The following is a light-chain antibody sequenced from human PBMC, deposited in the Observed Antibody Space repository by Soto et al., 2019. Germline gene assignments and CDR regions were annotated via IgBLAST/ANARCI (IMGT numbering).Light chain of an antibody. CDR3: QQYDNLPLG. V-gene: IGKV1-33*01. CDR2: DAS. J-gene: IGKJ3*01. Sequence: DIPMTQSPSSLSASVGDRVTITCQASQDISNYLNWYQQKPGKAPKLLIYDASNLETGVPSRFSGSGSGTEFTFTISSLQPEDIATYYCQQYDNLPLGFGPGTKVDIK. CDR1: QDISNY.